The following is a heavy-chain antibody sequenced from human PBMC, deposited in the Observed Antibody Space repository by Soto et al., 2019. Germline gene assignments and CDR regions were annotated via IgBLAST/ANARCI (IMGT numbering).Heavy chain of an antibody. V-gene: IGHV1-3*01. CDR2: INAGNGNT. D-gene: IGHD6-19*01. Sequence: QLQLVQTGAEVKKPRASVKVSCQASAYTFTNYAIHWVRQAPGQRIEWMGWINAGNGNTKYSQKFQGRLTIARNTSAATAYMGLISLRSETTDVYDFACGGLVLSYYWGQGTLVTVSS. J-gene: IGHJ4*02. CDR3: ACGGLVLSYY. CDR1: AYTFTNYA.